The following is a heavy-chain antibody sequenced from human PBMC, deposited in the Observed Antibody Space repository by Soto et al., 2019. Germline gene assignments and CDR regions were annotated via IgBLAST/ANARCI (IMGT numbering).Heavy chain of an antibody. D-gene: IGHD2-15*01. CDR1: GYIFTRYY. Sequence: QVQLVQSGAEVKKPGASVKVSCKASGYIFTRYYMHWVRQAPGQGLEWMGIINPSGGSTSYTQKFQGRVPMTRDTSTSTVYMDLSSLRSEDTAVYYCARGLLGFGSPYYFDYWGQGTLVTVSS. V-gene: IGHV1-46*01. CDR2: INPSGGST. CDR3: ARGLLGFGSPYYFDY. J-gene: IGHJ4*02.